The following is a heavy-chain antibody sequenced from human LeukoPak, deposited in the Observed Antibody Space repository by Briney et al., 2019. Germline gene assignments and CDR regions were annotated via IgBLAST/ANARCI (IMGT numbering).Heavy chain of an antibody. CDR2: ISGSGGST. Sequence: PGASLRLSCAASGFTFSSYAMSWVRQAPGKGLEWVSAISGSGGSTYYADSVKGRFTTSRDNSKNTLYLQMNSLRAEDTAVYYCAKDPYSSSWYFWFDPWGQGTLVTVSS. D-gene: IGHD6-13*01. V-gene: IGHV3-23*01. CDR3: AKDPYSSSWYFWFDP. CDR1: GFTFSSYA. J-gene: IGHJ5*02.